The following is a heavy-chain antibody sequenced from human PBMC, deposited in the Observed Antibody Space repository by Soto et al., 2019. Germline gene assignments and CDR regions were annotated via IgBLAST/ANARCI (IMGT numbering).Heavy chain of an antibody. CDR2: INSDGSST. CDR3: ARDLGYCSSTSCYFTTYYSYYYGMDV. Sequence: GSLRLSCAASGFTFSSYWMHWVRQAPGKGLVWVSRINSDGSSTSYADSVKGRFTISRDNAKNTLYLQMNSLRAEDTAVYYCARDLGYCSSTSCYFTTYYSYYYGMDVWGQGTTVTVSS. J-gene: IGHJ6*02. D-gene: IGHD2-2*01. V-gene: IGHV3-74*01. CDR1: GFTFSSYW.